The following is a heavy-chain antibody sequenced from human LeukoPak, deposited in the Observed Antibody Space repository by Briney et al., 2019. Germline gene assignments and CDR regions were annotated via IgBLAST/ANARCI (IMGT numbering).Heavy chain of an antibody. CDR1: GFIFSNYY. CDR2: IHGSASYN. V-gene: IGHV3-21*06. Sequence: RPGGSLRPSCAASGFIFSNYYLNWVRQAPGKGLEWVSCIHGSASYNYYADSVKGRFTVSRDSAKNSLYLEMSSLRVEDTAVYYCVRTDSSGSRANWGQGTLVTVSS. CDR3: VRTDSSGSRAN. D-gene: IGHD3-22*01. J-gene: IGHJ4*02.